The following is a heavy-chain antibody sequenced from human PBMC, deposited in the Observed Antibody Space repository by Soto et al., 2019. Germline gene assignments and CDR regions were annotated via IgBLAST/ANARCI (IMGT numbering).Heavy chain of an antibody. CDR2: IYYSGST. Sequence: QVQLQESGPGLVKPSQTLSLTCTVSGGSISSGGYYWSWIRQHPGKGLEWIGYIYYSGSTYYNPSLKSRVTISVDTSKNQFSLKLSSVTATDTAVYYCARGIVVVPAAILGWFDPWGQGTLVTVSS. J-gene: IGHJ5*02. V-gene: IGHV4-31*03. CDR3: ARGIVVVPAAILGWFDP. CDR1: GGSISSGGYY. D-gene: IGHD2-2*02.